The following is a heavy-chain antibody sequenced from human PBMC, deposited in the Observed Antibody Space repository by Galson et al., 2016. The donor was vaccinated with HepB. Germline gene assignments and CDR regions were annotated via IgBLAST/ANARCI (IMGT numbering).Heavy chain of an antibody. V-gene: IGHV4-39*01. Sequence: SETLSLTCIVSGDSISGTEYYWGWIRQSPERGLEWIGSIYYSGSTYYNPSLESRVTISVDTSKNQFSLRLNSLTAAETGVYYCATGIVVAGKYYYYYMDVWGKGPTVTVSS. J-gene: IGHJ6*03. D-gene: IGHD6-19*01. CDR3: ATGIVVAGKYYYYYMDV. CDR2: IYYSGST. CDR1: GDSISGTEYY.